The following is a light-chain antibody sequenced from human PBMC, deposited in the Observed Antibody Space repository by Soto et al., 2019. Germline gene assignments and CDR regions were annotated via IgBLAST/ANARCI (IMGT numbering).Light chain of an antibody. J-gene: IGKJ5*01. V-gene: IGKV1-27*01. CDR3: QQYNTWPIT. Sequence: DIQMTQSPSSLSDPAGDRATITCRASQGISNYLAWYQQKPGTVPKLLISAASTLQTGVPSRFSGGGSGTDFTLTISSLQSEDFAVYYCQQYNTWPITFGQGTRLEIK. CDR2: AAS. CDR1: QGISNY.